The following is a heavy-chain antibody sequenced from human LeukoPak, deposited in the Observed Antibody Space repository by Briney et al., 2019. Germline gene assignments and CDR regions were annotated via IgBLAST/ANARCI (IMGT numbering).Heavy chain of an antibody. CDR1: GYTFTSYD. D-gene: IGHD3-10*01. J-gene: IGHJ4*02. Sequence: ASVKVSCKASGYTFTSYDINWVRQAPGQGLEWMGWMNPNSGNAGYAHKFQGGDTITRNTSISTAYMEPCSLRSAAPAVYYCPTGPAIYGRGLPPYYWGQGTLVTVSS. CDR2: MNPNSGNA. CDR3: PTGPAIYGRGLPPYY. V-gene: IGHV1-8*03.